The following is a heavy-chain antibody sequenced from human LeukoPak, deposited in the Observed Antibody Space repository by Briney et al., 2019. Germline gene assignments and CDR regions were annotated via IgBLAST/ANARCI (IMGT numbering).Heavy chain of an antibody. CDR3: ARGGNYYGSSGAKFDP. D-gene: IGHD3-22*01. CDR1: GYTFTSYG. CDR2: ISAYNGNT. Sequence: ASVKVSCKASGYTFTSYGISWVRQAPGQGLVWMGWISAYNGNTNYAQKLQGRVTMTTDTSTSTAYMELRSLRSEDTAVYYCARGGNYYGSSGAKFDPWGQGTLVTVSS. J-gene: IGHJ5*02. V-gene: IGHV1-18*01.